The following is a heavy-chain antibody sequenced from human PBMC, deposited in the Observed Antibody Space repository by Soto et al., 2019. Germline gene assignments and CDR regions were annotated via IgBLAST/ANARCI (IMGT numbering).Heavy chain of an antibody. V-gene: IGHV1-46*01. CDR2: SNPTTNRA. CDR3: AREALHYYSGMDV. J-gene: IGHJ6*02. Sequence: QVQLVQSGAEVKKPGASVKVSCKTSGYTFTSFHMHWVRQAPGQGLEWLGVSNPTTNRATYSQNFQGRVTMTRATFTSTVYMELNSLRSEDTAVYYCAREALHYYSGMDVWGQGTPVTVSS. CDR1: GYTFTSFH.